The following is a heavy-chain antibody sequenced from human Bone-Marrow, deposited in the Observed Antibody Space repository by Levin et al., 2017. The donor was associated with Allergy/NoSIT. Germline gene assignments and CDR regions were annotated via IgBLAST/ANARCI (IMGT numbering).Heavy chain of an antibody. CDR2: IKQDGSEQ. J-gene: IGHJ4*02. CDR3: AKTSRSAMDPDY. D-gene: IGHD6-25*01. CDR1: GFTFSSFW. Sequence: QAGGSLRLSCAASGFTFSSFWMSWVRQAPGKGLEWVANIKQDGSEQYYLDSVRGRFTISRDNAENSLYLQMNSLRGEDTAVYYCAKTSRSAMDPDYRGQGALVTVS. V-gene: IGHV3-7*01.